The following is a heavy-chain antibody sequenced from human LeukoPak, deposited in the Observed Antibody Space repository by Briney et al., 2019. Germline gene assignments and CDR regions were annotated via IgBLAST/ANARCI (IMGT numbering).Heavy chain of an antibody. CDR3: AREPIPHWNNYDSSRYGDI. CDR1: GYTFTSYD. D-gene: IGHD3-22*01. J-gene: IGHJ3*02. CDR2: MNPNSGNT. V-gene: IGHV1-8*01. Sequence: GASVKVSCKASGYTFTSYDINWVRQATGQGLEWMGWMNPNSGNTGYAQKFQGRVTMTRNTSISTAYVELSSLRSEDTAVYYCAREPIPHWNNYDSSRYGDIWGQGTMVTVSS.